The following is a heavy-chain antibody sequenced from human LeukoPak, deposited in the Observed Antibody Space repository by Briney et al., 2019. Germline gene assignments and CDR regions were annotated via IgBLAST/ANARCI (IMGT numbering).Heavy chain of an antibody. Sequence: GEPLRISCKGSGYIFTNYWISWVRQMPGKGLEWMGTIDPSNSYTKYSPSFQGHVSISADKSITTAYLQWSSLKASDTAVYFCARSLHDFDILTDHDYWGQGTLVTVSS. D-gene: IGHD3-9*01. J-gene: IGHJ4*02. CDR1: GYIFTNYW. V-gene: IGHV5-10-1*01. CDR3: ARSLHDFDILTDHDY. CDR2: IDPSNSYT.